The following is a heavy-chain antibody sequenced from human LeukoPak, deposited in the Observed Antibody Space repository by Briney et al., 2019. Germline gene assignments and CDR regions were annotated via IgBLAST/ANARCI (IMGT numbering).Heavy chain of an antibody. CDR2: ISGSGRSP. J-gene: IGHJ4*02. CDR3: AKDTPGGRPVAAAVSDY. Sequence: GGSLRLSCAASGLTFSSYAMSWLRQAPGKGLEWVSTISGSGRSPYYADSVKGRFTLSRDNYNNTLFLQMNSLRVEDTAVYYCAKDTPGGRPVAAAVSDYWGQGTLVTVSS. V-gene: IGHV3-23*01. CDR1: GLTFSSYA. D-gene: IGHD6-13*01.